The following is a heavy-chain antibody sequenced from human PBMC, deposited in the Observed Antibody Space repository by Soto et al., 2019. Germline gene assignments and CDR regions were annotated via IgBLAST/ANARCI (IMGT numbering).Heavy chain of an antibody. CDR3: AKGGSSGYYLYYFDY. CDR1: GFTFSSYA. V-gene: IGHV3-23*01. J-gene: IGHJ4*02. D-gene: IGHD3-22*01. Sequence: EVQLLESGGGLVQPGGSLRLSCAASGFTFSSYAMSWVRQAPGKGLEWVSAISGSGGSTYYAASVKGRFTISRDNSKNALDLQMNSLSAEDTAVYYCAKGGSSGYYLYYFDYWGQGTLVTVSS. CDR2: ISGSGGST.